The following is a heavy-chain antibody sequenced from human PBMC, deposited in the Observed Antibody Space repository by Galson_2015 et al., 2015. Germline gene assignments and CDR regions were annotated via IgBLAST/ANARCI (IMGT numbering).Heavy chain of an antibody. Sequence: SVKVSCKASGGTFSSYAISWVRQAPGQGLEWMGGIIPIFGIANYAQKFQGRVTITADKSTSTAYMELSSLRSEDTAVYYCAIYCSSTSCYKSEEDYWGQGTLVTVSS. V-gene: IGHV1-69*10. D-gene: IGHD2-2*02. CDR3: AIYCSSTSCYKSEEDY. CDR1: GGTFSSYA. CDR2: IIPIFGIA. J-gene: IGHJ4*02.